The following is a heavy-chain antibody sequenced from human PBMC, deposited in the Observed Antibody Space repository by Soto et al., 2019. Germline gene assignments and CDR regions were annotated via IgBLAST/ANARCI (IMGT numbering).Heavy chain of an antibody. D-gene: IGHD4-4*01. CDR1: GFTFSSYA. J-gene: IGHJ4*02. CDR3: GRGQAVTEVDY. V-gene: IGHV3-30-3*01. Sequence: QVQLVESGGGVVQPGRSLRLSCAASGFTFSSYAMHWVRQAPGKWLEWVAVISYDGSNKYYADSVKGRFTISSDNSKNTLYLQMNSLGAEDRGLYYCGRGQAVTEVDYWGQGTLVTVS. CDR2: ISYDGSNK.